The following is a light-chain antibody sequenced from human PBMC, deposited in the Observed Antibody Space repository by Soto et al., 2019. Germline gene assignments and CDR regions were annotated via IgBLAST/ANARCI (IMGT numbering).Light chain of an antibody. CDR3: QPSYSTSWT. V-gene: IGKV1-39*01. Sequence: DIQMTPSPSSLSASVGDRVTNTCPASQSISSYLNWYQQKPGKAPKLLIYAASSLQSGVPSRFSGSGSGTDFTLTISSLQTEDFATYYCQPSYSTSWTFGQGTKVDIK. CDR2: AAS. J-gene: IGKJ1*01. CDR1: QSISSY.